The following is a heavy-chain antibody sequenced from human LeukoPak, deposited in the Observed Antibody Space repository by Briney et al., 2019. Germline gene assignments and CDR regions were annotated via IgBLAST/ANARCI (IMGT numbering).Heavy chain of an antibody. CDR2: IYYSGST. V-gene: IGHV4-59*01. D-gene: IGHD2-8*02. J-gene: IGHJ4*02. CDR3: AGGSGGLPGAY. Sequence: SETLSLTCAVYGGSISSYYWSWIRQPPGKGLEWIGYIYYSGSTNYNPSLKSRATISVDTSKNQFSLKLSSVTAADTAVYYCAGGSGGLPGAYWGQGTLVTVSS. CDR1: GGSISSYY.